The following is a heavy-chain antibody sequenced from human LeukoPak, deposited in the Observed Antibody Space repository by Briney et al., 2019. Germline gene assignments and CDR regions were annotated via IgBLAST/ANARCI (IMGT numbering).Heavy chain of an antibody. V-gene: IGHV1-46*01. D-gene: IGHD3-9*01. CDR3: ARGSRPVYNLLTGKRYFDY. CDR1: GYTFTTYY. J-gene: IGHJ4*02. CDR2: INPSGGST. Sequence: GASVKVSCKASGYTFTTYYVHWVRQAPGQGPEWMGIINPSGGSTTYAQKFRGRLTMTRDMSTSTVYMELSSLRPEDTAVYYCARGSRPVYNLLTGKRYFDYWGQGTLLTVSS.